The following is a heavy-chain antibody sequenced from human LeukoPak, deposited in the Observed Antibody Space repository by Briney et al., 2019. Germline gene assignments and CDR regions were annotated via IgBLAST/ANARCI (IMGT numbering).Heavy chain of an antibody. CDR1: GGSISSGGYY. CDR2: IYYSGST. V-gene: IGHV4-31*03. Sequence: SETLSLTCTVSGGSISSGGYYWSWIRQHPGKGLEWIGYIYYSGSTYYNPSLKSRVTISEDTPKNQFSLKLSSVTAADTAVYYCARGDDSSGYYYFDYWGQGTLVTVSS. J-gene: IGHJ4*02. CDR3: ARGDDSSGYYYFDY. D-gene: IGHD3-22*01.